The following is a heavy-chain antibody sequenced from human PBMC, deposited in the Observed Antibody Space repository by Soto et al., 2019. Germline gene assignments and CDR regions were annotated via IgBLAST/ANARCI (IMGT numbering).Heavy chain of an antibody. Sequence: GVLRLSCAASGFTFSSYSMNWVRQAPGKGLEWISYFNSDSSVTNYADSVKGRVAISRDNAKDSVYLQMNSLRDADTAVYYCARDHSILGVLGYWGQGTLVTVSS. CDR1: GFTFSSYS. CDR3: ARDHSILGVLGY. D-gene: IGHD1-26*01. V-gene: IGHV3-48*02. CDR2: FNSDSSVT. J-gene: IGHJ4*02.